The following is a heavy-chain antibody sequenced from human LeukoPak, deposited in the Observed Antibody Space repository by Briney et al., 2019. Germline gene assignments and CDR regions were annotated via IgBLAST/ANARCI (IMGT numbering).Heavy chain of an antibody. Sequence: GGSLRLSCAASGFTFSDYYMSWIRQAPGKGLEWVSYISSSGSTIYYAHSVKGRFTISRDNAKNSLYLQMNSLRAEDTAVYYCARDSGIYCSSTSCYLLWGQGTLVTVSS. CDR3: ARDSGIYCSSTSCYLL. J-gene: IGHJ4*02. CDR1: GFTFSDYY. CDR2: ISSSGSTI. D-gene: IGHD2-2*01. V-gene: IGHV3-11*04.